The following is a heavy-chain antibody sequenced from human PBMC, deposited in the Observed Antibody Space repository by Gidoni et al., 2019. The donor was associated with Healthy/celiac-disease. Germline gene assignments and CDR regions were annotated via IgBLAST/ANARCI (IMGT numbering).Heavy chain of an antibody. CDR2: ISSSRSYI. CDR1: GFTFSSYS. D-gene: IGHD2-8*01. V-gene: IGHV3-21*01. Sequence: EVQLVESGGGLVKPGGSLRLHCAASGFTFSSYSMNWVRQAPGKGLEWVSSISSSRSYIYYADSVKGRFTISRDNAKNSLYLQMNSLRAEDTAVYYCARDEEGYCTNGVCAYFDYWGQGTLVTVSS. J-gene: IGHJ4*02. CDR3: ARDEEGYCTNGVCAYFDY.